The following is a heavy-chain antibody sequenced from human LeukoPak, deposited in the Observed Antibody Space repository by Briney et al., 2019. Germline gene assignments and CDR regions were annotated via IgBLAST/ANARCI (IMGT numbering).Heavy chain of an antibody. J-gene: IGHJ2*01. CDR1: GFIFSSYG. CDR2: ISDDGSHK. CDR3: AKDTKTYYYFDL. Sequence: GRSLRLSCAASGFIFSSYGMHWVRQAPGKGLEWVAVISDDGSHKYYADSVKGRFTISRDDSKNALYLQMNSLRAEDTAVFYCAKDTKTYYYFDLWGRGTLVTVSS. V-gene: IGHV3-30*18. D-gene: IGHD2-8*01.